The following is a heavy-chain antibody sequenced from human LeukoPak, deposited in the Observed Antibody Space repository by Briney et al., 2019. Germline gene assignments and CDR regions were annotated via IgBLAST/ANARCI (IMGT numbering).Heavy chain of an antibody. D-gene: IGHD3-22*01. J-gene: IGHJ4*02. Sequence: PGESLRLACAASGFTFSSYAMSWVRQAAGHGLAWVSAISRSGGSTYSAASVKGRFTISRDNSKNTLYLQINILRAEDTAVYYRAKEYDSSGHCDYYFDYWGQGTLVTVSS. CDR2: ISRSGGST. CDR3: AKEYDSSGHCDYYFDY. CDR1: GFTFSSYA. V-gene: IGHV3-23*01.